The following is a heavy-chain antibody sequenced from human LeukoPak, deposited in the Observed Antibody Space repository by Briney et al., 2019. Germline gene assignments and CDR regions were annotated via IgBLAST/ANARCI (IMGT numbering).Heavy chain of an antibody. J-gene: IGHJ4*02. CDR2: LYYDGRT. Sequence: SETLSLTCTVFGDSVSSSNYYWAWFRQPPGKGLDWIGSLYYDGRTYYNPSLKSRVTISVDTSKNQFSLKLSSVTAADTAVYYCARGVAVAGNADYFDYWGQGTLVTVSS. CDR3: ARGVAVAGNADYFDY. D-gene: IGHD6-19*01. V-gene: IGHV4-39*07. CDR1: GDSVSSSNYY.